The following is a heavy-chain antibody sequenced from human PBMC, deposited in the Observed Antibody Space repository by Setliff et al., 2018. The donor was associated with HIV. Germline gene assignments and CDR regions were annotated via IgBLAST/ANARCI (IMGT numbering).Heavy chain of an antibody. J-gene: IGHJ4*02. CDR3: ARHFYGYYGSNGLPIQY. D-gene: IGHD3-22*01. CDR2: IYTSGGT. CDR1: GGSISSGNYY. V-gene: IGHV4-61*02. Sequence: SETLSLTCTVSGGSISSGNYYWNWIRQPAGKGLEWIGRIYTSGGTYYNPSLMGRVTISIDTSKNQFSLNLSSVAAADTAVYYCARHFYGYYGSNGLPIQYWGQGTLVTVSS.